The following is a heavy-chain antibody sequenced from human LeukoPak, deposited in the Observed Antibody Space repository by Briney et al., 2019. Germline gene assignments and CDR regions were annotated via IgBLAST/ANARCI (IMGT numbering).Heavy chain of an antibody. V-gene: IGHV4-34*01. CDR3: TLGSGSFAFDY. CDR1: GGSFSGYY. D-gene: IGHD3-10*01. J-gene: IGHJ4*02. Sequence: SETLSLTRAVYGGSFSGYYWSWIRQPPGKGLEWIGEINHSGSTNYNPSLKSRVTISVDTSKNQFSLKLSSVTAADTAVYYCTLGSGSFAFDYWGQGTLVTVSS. CDR2: INHSGST.